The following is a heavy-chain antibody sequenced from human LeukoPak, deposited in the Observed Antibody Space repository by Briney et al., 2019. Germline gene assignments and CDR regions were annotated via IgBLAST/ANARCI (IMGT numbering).Heavy chain of an antibody. CDR2: VYYDGGT. D-gene: IGHD6-13*01. CDR1: GGSVSSTSYY. V-gene: IGHV4-39*07. J-gene: IGHJ4*02. CDR3: ARDVSRGYYFDY. Sequence: SETLSLTCTVSGGSVSSTSYYWAWIRQPPGKGLEWIGSVYYDGGTSYSPSLKSRVTVPVDTSRNQFSLRLRSVTAADTAVYYCARDVSRGYYFDYWGQGTLVTVSS.